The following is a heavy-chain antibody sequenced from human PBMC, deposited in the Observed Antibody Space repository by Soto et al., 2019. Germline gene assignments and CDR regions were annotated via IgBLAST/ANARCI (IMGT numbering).Heavy chain of an antibody. CDR1: GYIFTSYW. D-gene: IGHD2-21*01. CDR2: IYPGDSDT. Sequence: GESLKISCKGSGYIFTSYWIAWVRQMPGKGLEWMGIIYPGDSDTRYSPSFQGQVNISVDKSITTAYVKWNSLKASATAMYYYAKLPYEAPTGNKYYFDYGGQGTLVPVSP. J-gene: IGHJ4*02. V-gene: IGHV5-51*01. CDR3: AKLPYEAPTGNKYYFDY.